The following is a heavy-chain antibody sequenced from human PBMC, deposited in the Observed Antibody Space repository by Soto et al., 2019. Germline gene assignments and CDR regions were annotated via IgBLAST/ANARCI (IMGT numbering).Heavy chain of an antibody. D-gene: IGHD3-22*01. J-gene: IGHJ4*02. CDR1: GFSFTSYW. V-gene: IGHV5-10-1*01. Sequence: PGESLKISCKASGFSFTSYWITWVRHMPGKGLEWMGRIDPSDSNAYYSPSFQGHVTISADNSITTAYLQWSSLMASDTAMYYCARTDSSDYPRDYWGQGTLVTVS. CDR3: ARTDSSDYPRDY. CDR2: IDPSDSNA.